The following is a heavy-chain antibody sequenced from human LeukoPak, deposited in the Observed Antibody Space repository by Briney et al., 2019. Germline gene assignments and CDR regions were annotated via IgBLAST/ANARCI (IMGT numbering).Heavy chain of an antibody. CDR2: IYPGDSDT. J-gene: IGHJ3*02. CDR1: GYSFTSYW. D-gene: IGHD3-22*01. Sequence: GESLKISCKGSGYSFTSYWIGWVRQMPGKGLEWMGIIYPGDSDTRYSPSFQGQVTISADKSISTAYLQWSSLKASDTAMYYCATTLADSSDVVYAFDIWGQGTMVTVSS. CDR3: ATTLADSSDVVYAFDI. V-gene: IGHV5-51*01.